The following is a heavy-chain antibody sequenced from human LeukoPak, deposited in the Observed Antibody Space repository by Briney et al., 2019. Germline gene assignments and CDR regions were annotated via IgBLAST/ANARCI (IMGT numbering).Heavy chain of an antibody. CDR1: GESFSGYS. J-gene: IGHJ4*02. V-gene: IGHV4-34*12. D-gene: IGHD5-12*01. Sequence: SETLSLTCAVYGESFSGYSWSWFRQPPGKGLEWIGEVIHGGSSNYNPSLKSRVTISIHTSKNQFSLNLTSVTAADTAFYYCARKDPGYSGYSDFDYWGQGTLVTVSS. CDR3: ARKDPGYSGYSDFDY. CDR2: VIHGGSS.